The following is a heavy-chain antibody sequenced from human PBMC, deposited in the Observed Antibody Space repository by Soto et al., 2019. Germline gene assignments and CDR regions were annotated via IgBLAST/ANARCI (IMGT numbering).Heavy chain of an antibody. J-gene: IGHJ4*02. CDR2: TYPGDSDT. D-gene: IGHD2-2*03. V-gene: IGHV5-51*01. CDR3: ARYLAIVVVPAAIGYFDY. Sequence: GESLKISCKGSGYSFTSYWIGWVRQMPGKGLEWMGITYPGDSDTRYSPSFQGQVTISADKSISTAYLQWSSLKASDTAMYYCARYLAIVVVPAAIGYFDYWGQGTLVTAPQ. CDR1: GYSFTSYW.